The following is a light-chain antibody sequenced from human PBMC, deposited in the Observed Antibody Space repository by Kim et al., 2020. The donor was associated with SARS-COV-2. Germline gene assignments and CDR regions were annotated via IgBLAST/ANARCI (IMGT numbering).Light chain of an antibody. CDR3: QQYYSTSSTT. V-gene: IGKV4-1*01. Sequence: DIVMTQSPDSLAVSLGERATINCKSSQSVLYSSNNKNYLAWYQQKPGQPPKLLIYWASTRESGVPDRFSGSGSGTDFTLTISSLQAEDVAVYYCQQYYSTSSTTFGGGTKVDIK. CDR2: WAS. J-gene: IGKJ4*01. CDR1: QSVLYSSNNKNY.